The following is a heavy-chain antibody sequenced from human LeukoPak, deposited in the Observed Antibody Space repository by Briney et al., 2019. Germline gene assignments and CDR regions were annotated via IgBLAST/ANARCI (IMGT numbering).Heavy chain of an antibody. V-gene: IGHV4-39*07. CDR3: ARDWAGDYPDY. CDR1: GGSISSSSFY. J-gene: IGHJ4*02. D-gene: IGHD3-16*01. Sequence: SETLSLTCTVSGGSISSSSFYWGWIRQPPGKGLEWIGSIYYSGSTYYNPSLKSRVTISVDTSKNQFSLKLSSLTAADTAVYYCARDWAGDYPDYWGQGTLVTVSS. CDR2: IYYSGST.